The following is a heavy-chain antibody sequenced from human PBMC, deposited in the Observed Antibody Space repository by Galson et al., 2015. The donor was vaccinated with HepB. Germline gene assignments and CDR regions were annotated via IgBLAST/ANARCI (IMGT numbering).Heavy chain of an antibody. CDR3: AREGVLGYLPYYAFEC. CDR2: ISSSSTYT. V-gene: IGHV3-11*06. J-gene: IGHJ4*02. D-gene: IGHD3-22*01. CDR1: EFTFSDYY. Sequence: SLRLSCAASEFTFSDYYMTWIRQAPGKGLEWVSYISSSSTYTNYADSVKGRFTISRDNAKNSLYLQMNSLRAEDTAVYYCAREGVLGYLPYYAFECWGQGTLVTVSS.